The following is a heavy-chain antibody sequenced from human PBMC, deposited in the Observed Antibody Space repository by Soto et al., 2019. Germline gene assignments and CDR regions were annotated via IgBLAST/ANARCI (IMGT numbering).Heavy chain of an antibody. V-gene: IGHV4-39*01. CDR3: ARQIGRGSWSLDH. J-gene: IGHJ4*02. CDR2: IYYTGSA. Sequence: TSETLSLTCTVSGGSISSRDYWWGWIRQPPGKGLEWIGSIYYTGSAYYNPSLKSRVIISVDTSKNQFSLRLSSVTAADTAVYYCARQIGRGSWSLDHWGQGTLVTVSS. CDR1: GGSISSRDYW. D-gene: IGHD6-13*01.